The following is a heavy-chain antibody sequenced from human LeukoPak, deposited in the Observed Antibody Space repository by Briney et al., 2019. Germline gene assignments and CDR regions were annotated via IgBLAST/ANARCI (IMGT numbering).Heavy chain of an antibody. D-gene: IGHD3-10*01. V-gene: IGHV4-59*01. CDR2: IYYGGST. CDR3: ARDRGLLWFGEGRYFDY. CDR1: GGSISSYY. Sequence: PSETLSLTCTVSGGSISSYYWSWIRQPPGKGLEWIGYIYYGGSTNYNPSLKSRVTISVDTSKNQFSLKLSSVTAADTAVYYCARDRGLLWFGEGRYFDYWGQGTLVTVSS. J-gene: IGHJ4*02.